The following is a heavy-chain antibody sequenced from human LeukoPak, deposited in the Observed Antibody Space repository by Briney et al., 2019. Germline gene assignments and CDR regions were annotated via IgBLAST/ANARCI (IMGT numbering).Heavy chain of an antibody. CDR3: ARDGGLYSSGWYGVDY. J-gene: IGHJ4*02. D-gene: IGHD6-13*01. Sequence: GGSLRLSCAASGFTFSSYGMHWVRQAPGKGLEWVAVIWYAGSNKYYADSVKGRFTISRDNSKNTLYLQMNSLRAEDTAVYYCARDGGLYSSGWYGVDYWGQGTLVTVSS. CDR2: IWYAGSNK. V-gene: IGHV3-33*01. CDR1: GFTFSSYG.